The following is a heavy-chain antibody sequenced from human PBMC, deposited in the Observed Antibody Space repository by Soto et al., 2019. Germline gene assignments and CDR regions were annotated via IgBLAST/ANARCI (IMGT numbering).Heavy chain of an antibody. Sequence: PGGSLRLSCAASGFTFSSYAMSWVRQAPGKGLEWVSAISGSGGSTYYADSVKGRFTISRDNSKNTLYLQMNSLRAEDTAVYYCAKGEANGPGYSSGWYGGVYWGQGTLVTVSS. D-gene: IGHD6-19*01. V-gene: IGHV3-23*01. CDR1: GFTFSSYA. CDR2: ISGSGGST. CDR3: AKGEANGPGYSSGWYGGVY. J-gene: IGHJ4*02.